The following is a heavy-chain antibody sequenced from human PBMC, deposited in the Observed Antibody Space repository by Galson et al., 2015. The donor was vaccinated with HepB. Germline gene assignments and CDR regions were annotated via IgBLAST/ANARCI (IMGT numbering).Heavy chain of an antibody. V-gene: IGHV2-70*11. D-gene: IGHD4-17*01. CDR3: ARIPDYGDYAGAFDI. Sequence: PALVKPPQTLTLTCTFSGFSLRTSGMCVSWIRQPPGKALEWLARIDWDDDKYYSTSLKTRLTISKDTSKNQVVLTMTNMDPVDTATYYCARIPDYGDYAGAFDIWGQGTMVTVSS. CDR1: GFSLRTSGMC. CDR2: IDWDDDK. J-gene: IGHJ3*02.